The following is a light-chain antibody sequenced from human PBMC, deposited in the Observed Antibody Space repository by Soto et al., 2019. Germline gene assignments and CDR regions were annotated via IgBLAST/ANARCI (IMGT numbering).Light chain of an antibody. J-gene: IGKJ1*01. CDR1: QSGSSY. Sequence: EIVLAQSPATLSLSPGERATLSCLVSQSGSSYLAWYQQKPGHAPRLLIYDASNRATGIPARFSGSGSGTDFTLTISGLEPEDFAVYYCQQYGSSPGTFGQGTKVDIK. V-gene: IGKV3-20*01. CDR2: DAS. CDR3: QQYGSSPGT.